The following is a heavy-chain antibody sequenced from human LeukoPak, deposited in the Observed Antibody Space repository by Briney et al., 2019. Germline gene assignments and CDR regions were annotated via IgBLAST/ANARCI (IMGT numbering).Heavy chain of an antibody. CDR1: GGTFSSYA. J-gene: IGHJ5*02. CDR3: ARERLYYYDSSGYPNWFDH. V-gene: IGHV1-69*04. Sequence: SVKVSCKASGGTFSSYAISWVRQAPGQGLEWMGRIIPILGIANYAQKFQGRVTITADKSTSTAYMELSSLRSEDTAVYYCARERLYYYDSSGYPNWFDHWGQGTLVTVSS. D-gene: IGHD3-22*01. CDR2: IIPILGIA.